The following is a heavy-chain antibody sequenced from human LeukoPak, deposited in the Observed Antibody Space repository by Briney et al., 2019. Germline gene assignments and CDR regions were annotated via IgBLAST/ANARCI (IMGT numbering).Heavy chain of an antibody. CDR1: GFTFSSYA. D-gene: IGHD3-10*01. CDR2: ISGSGGST. CDR3: AKDLTGGDTMVRGVIITLGWFDP. J-gene: IGHJ5*02. V-gene: IGHV3-23*01. Sequence: GGSLRLSCAASGFTFSSYAMSWVRQAPGNGLEWVSAISGSGGSTYYADSVKGRFTISRDNSKNTLYLQMNSLRAEDTAVYYCAKDLTGGDTMVRGVIITLGWFDPWGQGTLVTVSS.